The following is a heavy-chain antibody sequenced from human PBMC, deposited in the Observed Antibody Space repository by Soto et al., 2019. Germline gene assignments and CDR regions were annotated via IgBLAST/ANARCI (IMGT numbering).Heavy chain of an antibody. V-gene: IGHV3-11*01. D-gene: IGHD2-8*01. Sequence: PGGSLRRSCAASGFTFSDYYMSWIRQAPGKGLEWVSYISSSGSTIYYADSVKGRFTISRDNAKNSLSLQMNSLRAEDTAVYYCASTNVKVPFNEFVPWGQGNLVTVSS. J-gene: IGHJ5*02. CDR3: ASTNVKVPFNEFVP. CDR2: ISSSGSTI. CDR1: GFTFSDYY.